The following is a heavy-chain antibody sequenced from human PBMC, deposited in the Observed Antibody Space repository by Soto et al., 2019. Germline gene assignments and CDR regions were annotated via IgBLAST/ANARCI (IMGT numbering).Heavy chain of an antibody. J-gene: IGHJ6*03. CDR3: ARDAVARDYYYYYMDV. D-gene: IGHD6-19*01. CDR2: IWYDGSNK. V-gene: IGHV3-33*01. Sequence: GGSLRLSCAASGFTFSSYGMHWVRQAPGKGLEWVAVIWYDGSNKYYADSVKGRFTISRDNSKNTLYLQMNSLRAEDTAVYYCARDAVARDYYYYYMDVWGKGTTVTVSS. CDR1: GFTFSSYG.